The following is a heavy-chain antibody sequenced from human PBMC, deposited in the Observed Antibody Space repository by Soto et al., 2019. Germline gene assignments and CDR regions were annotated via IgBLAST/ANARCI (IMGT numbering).Heavy chain of an antibody. V-gene: IGHV3-7*05. D-gene: IGHD3-10*01. CDR2: LKQDGTET. Sequence: EVQLVESGGGLVQPGGSLRLSCAASGFPFSSYWMSWVRQAPGKGLEWVATLKQDGTETYYLDPEKGRFTISRDNAKTSLYLQMNSLRAEDTAVYYCASYSYVSGSRSFDYWGQGTLVTVSS. CDR1: GFPFSSYW. J-gene: IGHJ4*02. CDR3: ASYSYVSGSRSFDY.